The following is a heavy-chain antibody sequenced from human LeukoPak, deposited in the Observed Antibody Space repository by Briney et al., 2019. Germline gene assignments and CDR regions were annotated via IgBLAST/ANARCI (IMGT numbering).Heavy chain of an antibody. J-gene: IGHJ6*03. V-gene: IGHV1-18*01. CDR1: GYTFTDFG. Sequence: ASVKVSCKTSGYTFTDFGINWVRQAPGQGLEWMGRFTTYNGNTNYAQKFQGRVTMTTDTSTTTAYLEVTSLRSDDTAVYYCAKSYSYYHMDDWGKGTSVTVSS. CDR2: FTTYNGNT. CDR3: AKSYSYYHMDD.